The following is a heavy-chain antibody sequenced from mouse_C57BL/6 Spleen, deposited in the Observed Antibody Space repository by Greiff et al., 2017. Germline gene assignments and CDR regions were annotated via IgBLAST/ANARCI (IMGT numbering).Heavy chain of an antibody. D-gene: IGHD1-1*01. CDR2: INPNNGGT. CDR3: SRGPTVVGSHWYFDV. CDR1: GYTFTDYY. Sequence: VQLQQSGPELVKPGASVKIPCKASGYTFTDYYMDWVKQSHGKSLEWIGDINPNNGGTIYNQKFKGKATLTVDKSSSTAYMELLRLTSEDTAVYYCSRGPTVVGSHWYFDVWGTGTTVTVSS. V-gene: IGHV1-18*01. J-gene: IGHJ1*03.